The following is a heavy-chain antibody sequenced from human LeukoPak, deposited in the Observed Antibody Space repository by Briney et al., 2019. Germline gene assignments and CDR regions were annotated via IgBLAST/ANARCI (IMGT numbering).Heavy chain of an antibody. CDR2: IRSKAYGGTT. CDR3: TTRSYSNYYYYYMDV. V-gene: IGHV3-49*04. J-gene: IGHJ6*03. CDR1: GFTFGDYA. D-gene: IGHD4-11*01. Sequence: GGSLRLSCTASGFTFGDYAMSWVRQAPGKGLEWVGFIRSKAYGGTTEYAASVKGRFTISRDDSKSIAYLQMNSLKTEDTAVYYCTTRSYSNYYYYYMDVWGKGTTVTVSS.